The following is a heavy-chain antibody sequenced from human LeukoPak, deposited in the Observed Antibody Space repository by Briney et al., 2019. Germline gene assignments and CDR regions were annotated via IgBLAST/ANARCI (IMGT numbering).Heavy chain of an antibody. Sequence: GASVKVSCKASGGTLSSYAISWVRQAPGQGLEWMGGIIPIFGTANYAQKFQGRVTITADKSTSTAYMELSSLRSEDTAVYYCARSYCSGGSCRYYFDYWGQGTLVTVSS. V-gene: IGHV1-69*06. J-gene: IGHJ4*02. CDR2: IIPIFGTA. D-gene: IGHD2-15*01. CDR3: ARSYCSGGSCRYYFDY. CDR1: GGTLSSYA.